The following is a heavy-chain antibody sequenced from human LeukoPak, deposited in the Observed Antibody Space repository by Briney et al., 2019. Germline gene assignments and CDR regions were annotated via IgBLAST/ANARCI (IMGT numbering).Heavy chain of an antibody. V-gene: IGHV4-39*01. Sequence: SETLSLTCTVSGGSISSSSYYWGWIRKPPGKGLEWIGSIYYSGSTYYNPSLKSRVTISVDTSKNQFSLKLSSVTAADTAVYYCARHGGSMVRGVITDPYSDYWGQGTLVTVSS. D-gene: IGHD3-10*01. CDR1: GGSISSSSYY. CDR3: ARHGGSMVRGVITDPYSDY. CDR2: IYYSGST. J-gene: IGHJ4*02.